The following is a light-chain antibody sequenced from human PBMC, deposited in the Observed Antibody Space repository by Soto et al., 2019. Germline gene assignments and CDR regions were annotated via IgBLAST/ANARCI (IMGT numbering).Light chain of an antibody. Sequence: QPVLTQPPSVSGAPGQRVTISCTGSSSNIGAGYDVHWYRQLPGTAPKLLMHGTTNRPSGVPDRFSGSKSGSSAFLAITGLQAEDEADYYCQAYDTNLSGVVLGGGTKVTVL. J-gene: IGLJ3*02. V-gene: IGLV1-40*01. CDR2: GTT. CDR1: SSNIGAGYD. CDR3: QAYDTNLSGVV.